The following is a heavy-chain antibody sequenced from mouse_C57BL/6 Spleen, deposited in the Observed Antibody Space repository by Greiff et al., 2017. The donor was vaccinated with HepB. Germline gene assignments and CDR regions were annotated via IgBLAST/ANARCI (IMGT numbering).Heavy chain of an antibody. CDR1: GYTFTDYN. J-gene: IGHJ4*01. CDR2: INPNNGGT. V-gene: IGHV1-18*01. Sequence: EVMLVESGPELVKPGASVKIPCKASGYTFTDYNMDWVKQSHGKSLEWIGDINPNNGGTIYNQKFKGKATLTVDKSSSTAYMELRSLTSEDTAVYYCALTGPAMDYWGQGTSVTVSS. D-gene: IGHD4-1*01. CDR3: ALTGPAMDY.